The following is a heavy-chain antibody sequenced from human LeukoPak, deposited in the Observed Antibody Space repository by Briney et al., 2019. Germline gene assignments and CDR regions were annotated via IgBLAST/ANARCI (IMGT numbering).Heavy chain of an antibody. V-gene: IGHV4-59*08. D-gene: IGHD3-3*01. Sequence: PSETLSLTCTVSGGSISNYYWTWIRQPPGKGLEWIGYIYDSGSTNYNPSLKSRVTISVGTSKNQFSLKLSSVTAADTALYYCARHGPLYDIWSAQFYFDYWGQGTLVAVSS. CDR2: IYDSGST. CDR3: ARHGPLYDIWSAQFYFDY. J-gene: IGHJ4*02. CDR1: GGSISNYY.